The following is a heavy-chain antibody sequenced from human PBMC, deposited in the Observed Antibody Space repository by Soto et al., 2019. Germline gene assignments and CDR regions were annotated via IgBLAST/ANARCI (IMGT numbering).Heavy chain of an antibody. Sequence: ASVKVSCKASGGTFSSYAISWVRQAPGQGPEWMGGIIPIFGTANYAQKFQGRVTITADKSTSTAYMELSSLRSEDTAVYYCARDWLNSSSWYWFDPWGQGTLVTVSS. CDR2: IIPIFGTA. J-gene: IGHJ5*02. D-gene: IGHD6-13*01. CDR3: ARDWLNSSSWYWFDP. CDR1: GGTFSSYA. V-gene: IGHV1-69*06.